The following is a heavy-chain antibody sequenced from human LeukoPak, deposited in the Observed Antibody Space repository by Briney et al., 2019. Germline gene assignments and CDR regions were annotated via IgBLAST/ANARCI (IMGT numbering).Heavy chain of an antibody. Sequence: GGSLRLSCAASGFTFSSYGMHWVRQAPGKGLEWVAVISYDGSNKYYADSVKGRFTISRDNSKNTQYLQMNSLRAEDTAVYYCARDFEARGVVVVAATDYWGQGTLVTVSS. CDR3: ARDFEARGVVVVAATDY. CDR2: ISYDGSNK. J-gene: IGHJ4*02. D-gene: IGHD2-15*01. V-gene: IGHV3-30*03. CDR1: GFTFSSYG.